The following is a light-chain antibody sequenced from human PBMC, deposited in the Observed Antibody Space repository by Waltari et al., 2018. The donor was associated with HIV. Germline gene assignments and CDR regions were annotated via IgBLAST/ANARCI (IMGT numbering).Light chain of an antibody. J-gene: IGKJ1*01. V-gene: IGKV4-1*01. CDR3: QQYFYSPQT. CDR1: QSVFYTSNNKDY. CDR2: WAF. Sequence: DNVMTQSPDPLAVSLADRTHTRCKSSQSVFYTSNNKDYLAWYQHKPGQPPKLLIYWAFIRESGVPERFSGSGSGTDFTLTISGVQAEDAAVYYCQQYFYSPQTFGQGTKVEIK.